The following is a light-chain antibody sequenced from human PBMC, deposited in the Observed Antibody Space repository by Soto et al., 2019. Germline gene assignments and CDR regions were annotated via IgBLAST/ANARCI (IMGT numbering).Light chain of an antibody. CDR2: DGS. Sequence: DTVMTQSPATLSLSPGERATLSCRASHSVFSYLAWYQHKPGQAPRLLIYDGSKRATGIPARFSGSGSGTDFTLTIRSLEPEDFALYYCQQRSTWPPAFGQGTKVEVK. V-gene: IGKV3-11*01. CDR3: QQRSTWPPA. CDR1: HSVFSY. J-gene: IGKJ2*01.